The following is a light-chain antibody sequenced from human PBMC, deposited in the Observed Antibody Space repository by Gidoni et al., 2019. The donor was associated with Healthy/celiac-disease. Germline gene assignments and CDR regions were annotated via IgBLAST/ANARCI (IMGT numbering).Light chain of an antibody. Sequence: QSALTPPASASGSPGQSITISCTGTSSDVGGYNYVSWYQQHPGKAPKLMIYEVSNRPSGVSNRVSGSKSGNTASLTISGLQAEDEADYYCSSYTSSSTLVVFGGGTKLTVL. CDR1: SSDVGGYNY. J-gene: IGLJ2*01. V-gene: IGLV2-14*01. CDR3: SSYTSSSTLVV. CDR2: EVS.